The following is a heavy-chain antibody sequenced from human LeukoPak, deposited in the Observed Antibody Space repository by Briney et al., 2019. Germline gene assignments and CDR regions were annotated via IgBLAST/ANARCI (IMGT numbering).Heavy chain of an antibody. Sequence: SETLSLTCAVSGNSISSGDYSWGWVRQPPGRGLEWIGYIYHSGSTYYNPSLKSRVTISVDTTKNQFSLKMSSVTAADTAVYHCARLDATEADDFWGQGTLVTVSS. V-gene: IGHV4-30-2*01. D-gene: IGHD1-1*01. J-gene: IGHJ4*02. CDR2: IYHSGST. CDR1: GNSISSGDYS. CDR3: ARLDATEADDF.